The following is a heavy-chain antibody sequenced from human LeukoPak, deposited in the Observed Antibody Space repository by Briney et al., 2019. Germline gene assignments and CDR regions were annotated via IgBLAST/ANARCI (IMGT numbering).Heavy chain of an antibody. J-gene: IGHJ4*02. CDR2: FDPEDGET. D-gene: IGHD6-13*01. CDR3: ATQFLLGIAATDY. V-gene: IGHV1-24*01. Sequence: ASVKVSCKVSGYTLTELSMHWVRQAPGKGLEWMGGFDPEDGETIYAQKFQGRVTVTEDTSTDTAYMELSSLRSEDTAVYYCATQFLLGIAATDYWGQGTLVTVSS. CDR1: GYTLTELS.